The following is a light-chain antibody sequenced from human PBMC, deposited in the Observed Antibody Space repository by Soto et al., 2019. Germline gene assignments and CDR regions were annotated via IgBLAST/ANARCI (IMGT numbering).Light chain of an antibody. CDR3: CSYAGRSIFAV. V-gene: IGLV2-23*02. J-gene: IGLJ2*01. CDR1: NSDVGRYNL. Sequence: QSALTQPASVSGSPGQSITISCTGTNSDVGRYNLVSWYQKYPGKAPIHMIYEDTRRPSGVSNRFSGSKSGNTASLTISGLQAEDEADYFCCSYAGRSIFAVFGGGTKLTVL. CDR2: EDT.